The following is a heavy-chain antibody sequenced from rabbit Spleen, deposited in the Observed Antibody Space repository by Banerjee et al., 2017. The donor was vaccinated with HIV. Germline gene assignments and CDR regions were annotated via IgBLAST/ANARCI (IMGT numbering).Heavy chain of an antibody. CDR2: IYPVFGIT. V-gene: IGHV1S7*01. Sequence: QELKESGGRLVTPGGSLTLSCKASGIDLMSIAMSWVRQAPGKGLEWIGDIYPVFGITNYANWVKGRFTISSDNAQNTVDLQMNSLTPADTATYFCARDGAGGSYFALWGPGTLVTVS. D-gene: IGHD8-1*01. J-gene: IGHJ6*01. CDR3: ARDGAGGSYFAL. CDR1: GIDLMSIA.